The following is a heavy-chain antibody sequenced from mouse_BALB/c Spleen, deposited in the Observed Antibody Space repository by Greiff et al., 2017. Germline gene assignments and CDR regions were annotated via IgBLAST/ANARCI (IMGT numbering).Heavy chain of an antibody. J-gene: IGHJ3*01. CDR1: GYSITSDYA. D-gene: IGHD2-1*01. CDR2: ISYSGST. V-gene: IGHV3-2*02. CDR3: ARINNGNYWFDD. Sequence: EVQLQQSGPGLVKPSQSLSLTCTVTGYSITSDYAWNWIRQFPGNKLEWMGYISYSGSTSYNPSLKSRISITRDTSKNQFFLQLNSVTTEDTATYDCARINNGNYWFDDWGQGTLVTGSA.